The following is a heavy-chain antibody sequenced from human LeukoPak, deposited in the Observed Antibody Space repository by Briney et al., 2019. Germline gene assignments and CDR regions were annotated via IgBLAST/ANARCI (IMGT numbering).Heavy chain of an antibody. J-gene: IGHJ3*02. Sequence: GSLRLSCAASGFTFSTYAMSWIRQPPGKGMEWLGTIFYSGSTYYNPSLKSRITISVDTSKNQFSLKLSSVTAADTAVYYCARHSRSGYSDYESAFDIWGQGTMVIVSS. CDR3: ARHSRSGYSDYESAFDI. V-gene: IGHV4-39*01. CDR1: GFTFSTYA. CDR2: IFYSGST. D-gene: IGHD5-12*01.